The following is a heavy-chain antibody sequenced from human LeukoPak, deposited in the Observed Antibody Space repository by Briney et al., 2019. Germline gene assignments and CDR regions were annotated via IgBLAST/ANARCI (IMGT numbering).Heavy chain of an antibody. D-gene: IGHD3-22*01. V-gene: IGHV4-59*01. CDR3: ARGRDYYDSSGYYGLDY. Sequence: ASETLSLTCTVSGGSISSYYWSWIRQPPGKGLEWIGYIYYSGSTNYNPSLKSRVTISVDTSKNQFSLKLSSVTAADTAVYYCARGRDYYDSSGYYGLDYWGQGTLVTVSS. CDR2: IYYSGST. J-gene: IGHJ4*02. CDR1: GGSISSYY.